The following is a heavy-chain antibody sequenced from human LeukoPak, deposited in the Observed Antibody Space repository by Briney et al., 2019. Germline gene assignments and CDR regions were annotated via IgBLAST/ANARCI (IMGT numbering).Heavy chain of an antibody. J-gene: IGHJ6*03. CDR3: ARDPLVRGVIMGYYYYYMDV. D-gene: IGHD3-10*01. Sequence: PGGSLRLSCAASGFTFSSYSMNWVRQAPGKGLEWVSYISSSSSTIYYADSVKGRFTISRDNAKNSLYLQMNSLRAEDTAVYYCARDPLVRGVIMGYYYYYMDVWGKGTTVTVSS. V-gene: IGHV3-48*01. CDR1: GFTFSSYS. CDR2: ISSSSSTI.